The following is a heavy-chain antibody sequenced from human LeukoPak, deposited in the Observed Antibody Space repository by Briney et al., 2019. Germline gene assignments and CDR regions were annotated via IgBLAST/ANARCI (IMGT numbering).Heavy chain of an antibody. J-gene: IGHJ4*02. D-gene: IGHD1-26*01. Sequence: GGSLRLSCAASGFTFSSYSLNWVRQAPGKGLEWVSSISSGSSYIYYTDSVKGRFTISRDNAKDSLYLQMNSLRAEDTAVYYCARDPEGPLGAYFDYWGQGTLVTVSS. CDR2: ISSGSSYI. CDR3: ARDPEGPLGAYFDY. V-gene: IGHV3-21*01. CDR1: GFTFSSYS.